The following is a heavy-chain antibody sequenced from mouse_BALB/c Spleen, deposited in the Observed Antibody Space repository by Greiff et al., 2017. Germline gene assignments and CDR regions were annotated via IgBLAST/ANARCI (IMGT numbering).Heavy chain of an antibody. CDR3: ARHYYGYVWFAY. J-gene: IGHJ3*01. Sequence: EVKLMESGPGLVKPSQSLSLTCTVTGYSITSDYAWNWIRQFPGNKLEWMGYISYSGSTSYNPSLKSRISITRDTSKNQFFLQLNSVTTEDTATYYCARHYYGYVWFAYWGQGTLVTVSA. D-gene: IGHD1-2*01. CDR2: ISYSGST. V-gene: IGHV3-2*02. CDR1: GYSITSDYA.